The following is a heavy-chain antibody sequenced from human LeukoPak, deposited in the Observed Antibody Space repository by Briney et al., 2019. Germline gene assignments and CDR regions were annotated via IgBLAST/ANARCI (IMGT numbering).Heavy chain of an antibody. J-gene: IGHJ6*04. Sequence: PSETLSLTCTVSGGSISSYYWSWIRQPAGKGLEWIGYIYYSGSTNYNPSLKSRVTISVDTSKNQFSLKLSSVTAADTAVYYCARDRAYSSRANYYYYYGMDVWGKGTTVTVSS. D-gene: IGHD6-13*01. CDR1: GGSISSYY. CDR2: IYYSGST. CDR3: ARDRAYSSRANYYYYYGMDV. V-gene: IGHV4-59*01.